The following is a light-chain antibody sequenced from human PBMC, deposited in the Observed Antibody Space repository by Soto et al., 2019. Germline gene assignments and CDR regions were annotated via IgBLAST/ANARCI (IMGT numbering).Light chain of an antibody. CDR3: SSYTISNTFGV. V-gene: IGLV2-14*01. CDR1: RRDVGGYNY. CDR2: EVT. J-gene: IGLJ1*01. Sequence: QSVLTQPASVSGSPGQSITISCTGTRRDVGGYNYVSWYQQYPGKSPKLLIYEVTHRPSGVSNRFSGSKSGNTASLTISGLQAEDEADYYCSSYTISNTFGVFGTGTKVTVL.